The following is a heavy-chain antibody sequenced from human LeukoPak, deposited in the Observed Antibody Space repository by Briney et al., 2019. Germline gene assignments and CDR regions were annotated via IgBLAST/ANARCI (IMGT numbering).Heavy chain of an antibody. V-gene: IGHV4-59*01. D-gene: IGHD3-10*01. CDR3: ARGSSAWFGELQDLDY. CDR2: IYYSGST. Sequence: SETLSLTCTVSGGSISSYYWSWIRQPPGKGLEWIGYIYYSGSTNYNPSLKSRVTISVDTSKNQLSLKLSSVTAADTAVYYCARGSSAWFGELQDLDYWGQGTLVTVSS. CDR1: GGSISSYY. J-gene: IGHJ4*02.